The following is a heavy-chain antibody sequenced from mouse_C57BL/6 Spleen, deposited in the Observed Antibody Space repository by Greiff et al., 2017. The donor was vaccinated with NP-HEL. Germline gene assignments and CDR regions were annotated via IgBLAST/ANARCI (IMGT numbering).Heavy chain of an antibody. J-gene: IGHJ4*01. CDR3: ARGDYYGSREDYAMDY. CDR2: ISDGGSYT. Sequence: VQLVESGGGLVKPGGSLKLSCAASGFTFSSYAMSWVRQTPEKRLEWVATISDGGSYTYYPDNVKGRFTISRDNAKNNLYLQMSHLKSEDTAMYYCARGDYYGSREDYAMDYWGQGTSVTVSS. D-gene: IGHD1-1*01. CDR1: GFTFSSYA. V-gene: IGHV5-4*01.